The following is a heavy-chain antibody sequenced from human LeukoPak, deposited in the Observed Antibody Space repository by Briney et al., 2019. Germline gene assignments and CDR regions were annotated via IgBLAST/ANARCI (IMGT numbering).Heavy chain of an antibody. D-gene: IGHD3-22*01. CDR2: IYYSGST. CDR3: ARGYYYDSSGYPDY. J-gene: IGHJ4*02. V-gene: IGHV4-59*01. CDR1: GGSISSYY. Sequence: PSETLSLTCTVSGGSISSYYWSWIRQPPGKGLEWIGYIYYSGSTNYNPSLKSRVTISVDTSKNQFSLKLSSVTAADTAVYYRARGYYYDSSGYPDYWGQGTLVTVSS.